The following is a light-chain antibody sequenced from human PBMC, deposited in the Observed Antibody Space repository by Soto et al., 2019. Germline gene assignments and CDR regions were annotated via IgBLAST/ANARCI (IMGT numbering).Light chain of an antibody. CDR2: DAS. Sequence: GLSQSPGTLSLSPGERATLSCRASQSVSGSSLAWYQQRSGQAPRLLIYDASNRATGIPARFSGSGSGTDFTLIISTLEPEDFAVYYCHHYSSSPQTFGQGTKVDIK. V-gene: IGKV3-20*01. J-gene: IGKJ1*01. CDR3: HHYSSSPQT. CDR1: QSVSGSS.